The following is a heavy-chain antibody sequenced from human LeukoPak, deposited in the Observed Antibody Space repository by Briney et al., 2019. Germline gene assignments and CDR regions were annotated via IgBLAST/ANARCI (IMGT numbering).Heavy chain of an antibody. CDR1: GGSVSSYY. CDR2: IYYSGST. CDR3: ARGAAMVSWYFDL. J-gene: IGHJ2*01. D-gene: IGHD5-18*01. Sequence: SETLSLTCSVSGGSVSSYYWSWIRQPPGKGLEWIGYIYYSGSTNYNPSLKSRVTISVDTSKNQFSLKLSSVTAADTAVYYCARGAAMVSWYFDLWGRGTLVTVSS. V-gene: IGHV4-59*02.